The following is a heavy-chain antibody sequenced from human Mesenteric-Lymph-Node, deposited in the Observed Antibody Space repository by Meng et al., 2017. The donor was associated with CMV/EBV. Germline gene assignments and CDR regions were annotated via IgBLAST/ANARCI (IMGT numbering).Heavy chain of an antibody. D-gene: IGHD3-22*01. V-gene: IGHV3-23*01. CDR2: ISSSGGST. J-gene: IGHJ4*02. Sequence: GESLKISCATSGFSFSMYAMNWVRQAPGKGLEWVSGISSSGGSTSYADSVRGRFTISRDNSENTLSLQIDSLRAEDTAVYYCAKSQRSGYSPLYYFDYWGQGTLVTVSS. CDR3: AKSQRSGYSPLYYFDY. CDR1: GFSFSMYA.